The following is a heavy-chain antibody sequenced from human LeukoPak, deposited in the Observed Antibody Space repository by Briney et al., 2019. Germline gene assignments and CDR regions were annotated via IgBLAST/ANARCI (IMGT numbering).Heavy chain of an antibody. CDR2: INHSGST. V-gene: IGHV4-34*01. J-gene: IGHJ4*02. D-gene: IGHD3-22*01. Sequence: SETLSLTCAVYGGSFSGYYWSWIRQPPGKGLEWIGEINHSGSTNYNPSLKSRVTISVDTSKNQFSLKLSSVTAADTAVYYCARGARYYDSRARARFDYWGQGTLVTVSS. CDR1: GGSFSGYY. CDR3: ARGARYYDSRARARFDY.